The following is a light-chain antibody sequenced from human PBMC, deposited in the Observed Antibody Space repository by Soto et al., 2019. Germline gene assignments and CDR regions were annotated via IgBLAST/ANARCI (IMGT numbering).Light chain of an antibody. J-gene: IGKJ4*01. CDR2: GAS. V-gene: IGKV3-15*01. CDR1: QSVSSN. Sequence: MVFTQSPTTLSVSPGERATLSCRASQSVSSNLAWYQQKPGQAPRLLIYGASTRATGIPARFSGSGSGTEFTLTISSLQSEDFAVYYCQQYNNWPPLTFGGGTKVDI. CDR3: QQYNNWPPLT.